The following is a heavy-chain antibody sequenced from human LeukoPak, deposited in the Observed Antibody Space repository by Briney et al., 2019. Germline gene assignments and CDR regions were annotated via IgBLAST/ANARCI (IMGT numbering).Heavy chain of an antibody. CDR3: ARGGYLTGYPPYGMDV. Sequence: GGSLRLSCAASGFNFDNYGMSWVRQALGKGLEWVSGINWNGGSTGYADPVKGRYTISRDNAKTSLYLQMNSLRAEDTALYHCARGGYLTGYPPYGMDVWGQGTTVTVSS. V-gene: IGHV3-20*01. D-gene: IGHD3-9*01. CDR1: GFNFDNYG. J-gene: IGHJ6*02. CDR2: INWNGGST.